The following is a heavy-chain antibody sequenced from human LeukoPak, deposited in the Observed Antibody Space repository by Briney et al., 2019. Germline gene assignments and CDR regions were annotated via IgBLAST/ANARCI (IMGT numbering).Heavy chain of an antibody. CDR1: GFTFSSYS. CDR2: ISSSSSYI. CDR3: VRMRRGVAASFDAFDI. V-gene: IGHV3-21*01. Sequence: GGSLRLSCAASGFTFSSYSMNWVRQAPGKGLEWVSSISSSSSYIYYADSVKGRFTISRDNAKNSLYLQMNSLRAEDTAVYYCVRMRRGVAASFDAFDIWGQGTMVTVSS. D-gene: IGHD6-25*01. J-gene: IGHJ3*02.